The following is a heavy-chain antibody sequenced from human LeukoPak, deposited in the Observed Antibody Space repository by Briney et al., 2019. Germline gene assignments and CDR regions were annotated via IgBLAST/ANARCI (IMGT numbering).Heavy chain of an antibody. J-gene: IGHJ4*02. Sequence: ASVKVSCKASGYTFTSYGICWVRQAPGQGLEWMGWISTYNGKTNYAQKLQGRVNMTTDTSTSTAYMELRSLRSDDTAVYYCARDLPYSSSWESIDYWGQGTLVTVSS. CDR3: ARDLPYSSSWESIDY. CDR2: ISTYNGKT. V-gene: IGHV1-18*01. D-gene: IGHD6-13*01. CDR1: GYTFTSYG.